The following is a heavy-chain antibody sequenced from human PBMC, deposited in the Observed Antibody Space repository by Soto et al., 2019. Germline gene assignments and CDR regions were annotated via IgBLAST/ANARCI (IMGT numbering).Heavy chain of an antibody. D-gene: IGHD1-1*01. V-gene: IGHV4-4*02. Sequence: LENLSLTCAVSGGSISSSNWWRWVRQPPGKGLEWIGEIYHSGSTNYNPSLKSRVTISVDKSKNQFSLKLSSVTAADTAVYYCARVDWNRKVDYWGQGTLVTVSS. CDR2: IYHSGST. J-gene: IGHJ4*02. CDR3: ARVDWNRKVDY. CDR1: GGSISSSNW.